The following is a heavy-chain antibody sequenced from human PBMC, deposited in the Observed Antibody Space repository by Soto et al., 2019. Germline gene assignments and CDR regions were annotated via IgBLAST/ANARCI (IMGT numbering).Heavy chain of an antibody. CDR1: GFTFSDYW. J-gene: IGHJ4*02. CDR3: ARDGVAPGLYFDH. V-gene: IGHV3-7*05. D-gene: IGHD3-10*01. CDR2: IKYDGAEK. Sequence: GGSLRLSCAASGFTFSDYWMNWVRQAPGKGLEWVASIKYDGAEKTYVDSVKGRFTISRDNPKNSVYLQMASLRAEDTAVYYCARDGVAPGLYFDHWGQGTPVTISS.